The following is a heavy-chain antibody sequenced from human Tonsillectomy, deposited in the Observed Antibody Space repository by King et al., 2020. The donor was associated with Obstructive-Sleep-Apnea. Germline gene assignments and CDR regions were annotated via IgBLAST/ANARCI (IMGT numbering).Heavy chain of an antibody. CDR2: INQDGSEK. CDR1: GFTFSRYW. V-gene: IGHV3-7*01. D-gene: IGHD3-10*01. J-gene: IGHJ5*02. Sequence: VQLVESGGGLVPPGGSLRLSCAASGFTFSRYWMSWVRQAPGKGLEWVANINQDGSEKYYVDSVKGRFTISRDNAKNSLYLQMNSLRAEDTAVYYCARTILRGVTEDPVGFDPWGQGTLVTVSS. CDR3: ARTILRGVTEDPVGFDP.